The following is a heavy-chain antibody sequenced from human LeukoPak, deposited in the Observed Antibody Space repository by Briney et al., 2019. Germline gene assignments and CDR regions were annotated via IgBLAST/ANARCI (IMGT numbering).Heavy chain of an antibody. CDR1: GYTFSDNY. V-gene: IGHV1-69-2*01. D-gene: IGHD3-16*02. J-gene: IGHJ4*02. CDR2: VDPEDGKT. CDR3: AAVSVWGSYRRRPDS. Sequence: ASVKVSCKASGYTFSDNYMHWVQQAPGKGLEWVGRVDPEDGKTVYAEKVKGRVTITADTSTDTAYMELSSLRSEDTAVYYCAAVSVWGSYRRRPDSWGLGNLVTVSS.